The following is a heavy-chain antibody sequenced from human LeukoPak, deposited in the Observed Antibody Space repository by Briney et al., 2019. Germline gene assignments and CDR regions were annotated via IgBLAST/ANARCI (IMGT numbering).Heavy chain of an antibody. J-gene: IGHJ6*02. CDR1: GGSISSYY. D-gene: IGHD4-17*01. CDR2: IYTSGST. CDR3: ARDLDYGDYAYCYYGMDV. V-gene: IGHV4-4*07. Sequence: PSETLSLTCTVSGGSISSYYWSWIRQPAGKGLEWIGRIYTSGSTNYNPSLKSRVTMSVDTSKNQFSLKLSSVTAADTAVYYCARDLDYGDYAYCYYGMDVWGQGTTVTVSS.